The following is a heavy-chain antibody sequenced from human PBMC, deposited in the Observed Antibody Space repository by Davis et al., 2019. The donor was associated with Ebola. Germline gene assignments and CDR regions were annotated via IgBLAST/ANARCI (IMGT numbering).Heavy chain of an antibody. CDR2: ISSSSSYI. CDR3: ARIAWDLYYYDSSGYYRGYGMDV. D-gene: IGHD3-22*01. CDR1: GFTFSSYS. V-gene: IGHV3-21*01. J-gene: IGHJ6*04. Sequence: GESLKISCAASGFTFSSYSMNWVRQAPGKGLEWVSSISSSSSYIYYADSVKGRFTISRDNAKNSLYLQMNSLRAEETAVYYCARIAWDLYYYDSSGYYRGYGMDVWGKGTTVTVSS.